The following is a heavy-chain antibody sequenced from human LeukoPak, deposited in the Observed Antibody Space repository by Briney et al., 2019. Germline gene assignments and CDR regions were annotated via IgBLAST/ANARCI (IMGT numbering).Heavy chain of an antibody. CDR2: IYYSGST. D-gene: IGHD1-26*01. V-gene: IGHV4-38-2*01. CDR3: ARWPHWEPQAFHY. Sequence: PGGSLRLSCAASGFTFSNAWMSWIRQPPGKGLEWIGSIYYSGSTYYNPSLKSRVTISVDTSKNQFSLKLSSVTAADTAVYYCARWPHWEPQAFHYWGQGTLVTVSS. J-gene: IGHJ4*02. CDR1: GFTFSNAW.